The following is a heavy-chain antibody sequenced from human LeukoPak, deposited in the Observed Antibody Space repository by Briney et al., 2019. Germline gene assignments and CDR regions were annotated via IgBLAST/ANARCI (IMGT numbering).Heavy chain of an antibody. V-gene: IGHV4-34*01. CDR3: ARGRVTRRFDY. CDR1: GGSFSGYY. CDR2: INHSGST. J-gene: IGHJ4*02. Sequence: PSETLSLTCAVYGGSFSGYYWSWIRQPPGKGLEWIGEINHSGSTNYNPSLNSRVTISVDTSKNQFSLKLSSVTAADTAVYYCARGRVTRRFDYWGQGTLVTVSS.